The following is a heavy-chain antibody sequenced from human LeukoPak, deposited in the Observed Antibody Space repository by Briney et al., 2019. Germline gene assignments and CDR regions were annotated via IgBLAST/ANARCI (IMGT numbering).Heavy chain of an antibody. V-gene: IGHV3-66*01. CDR1: GFTVSTNY. Sequence: GGLRLSCATSGFTVSTNYMRWVRHAPGEGLEWVSLIYSGGGTYYADSVKGRFTISRDNSRNTLSLQMNSLRVDDTAVYYCARGFRSVTTWGYFDYWGQGALVTVSS. D-gene: IGHD4-17*01. CDR2: IYSGGGT. CDR3: ARGFRSVTTWGYFDY. J-gene: IGHJ4*02.